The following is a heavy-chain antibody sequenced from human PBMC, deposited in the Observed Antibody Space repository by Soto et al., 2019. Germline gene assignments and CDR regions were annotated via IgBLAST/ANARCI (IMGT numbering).Heavy chain of an antibody. V-gene: IGHV1-3*01. J-gene: IGHJ6*02. CDR1: GYTFTSYA. Sequence: QVQLVQSGAEVKKPGASVKVSCKASGYTFTSYAMHWVRQAPGQRLEWMGWINAGNGNTKYSQKFQGRVTITRDTSASTAYMELSSLRSEDSALYHCARGGIYFFVSGMDVWGQWTTVTVSS. D-gene: IGHD1-26*01. CDR3: ARGGIYFFVSGMDV. CDR2: INAGNGNT.